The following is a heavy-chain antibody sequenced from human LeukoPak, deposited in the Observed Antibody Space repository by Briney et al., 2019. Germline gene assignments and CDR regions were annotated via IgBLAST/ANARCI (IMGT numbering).Heavy chain of an antibody. J-gene: IGHJ4*02. CDR3: ARADDYYDSSGYYMGPGADY. CDR2: INAGNGNT. V-gene: IGHV1-3*01. CDR1: GYTFSTYA. Sequence: ASVKVSCKASGYTFSTYAMHWVRQAPGQRLEWMGWINAGNGNTKYSRKFQGRVTITSDTSASTAYMELSSLRSEDTAVYYCARADDYYDSSGYYMGPGADYWGQGTLVTVSS. D-gene: IGHD3-22*01.